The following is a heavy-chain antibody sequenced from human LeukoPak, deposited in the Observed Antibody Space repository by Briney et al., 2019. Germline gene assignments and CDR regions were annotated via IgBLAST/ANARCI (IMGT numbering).Heavy chain of an antibody. D-gene: IGHD2/OR15-2a*01. CDR1: RYSFTNYW. V-gene: IGHV5-51*01. CDR2: IYPGDSAT. J-gene: IGHJ4*02. Sequence: GESLKISCKGSRYSFTNYWIAWVRQMPGKGLEWMGIIYPGDSATRYSPSFQGRVTISADKSISTAYLQWSSLRASDTAMYYCARRGAEHYNSITYYDYWGQGTLVTVSS. CDR3: ARRGAEHYNSITYYDY.